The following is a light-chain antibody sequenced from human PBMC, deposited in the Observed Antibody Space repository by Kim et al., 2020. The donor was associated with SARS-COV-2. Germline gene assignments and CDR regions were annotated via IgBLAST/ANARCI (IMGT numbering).Light chain of an antibody. CDR1: QSISSD. Sequence: EIVLTQSPATLSVSPGERAILSCRASQSISSDLAWYQQKPGQAPRLLIYGASTRATGIPGRFSGSGSGTEFTLTISSLQSEDFAVYYCQQYNNWPPLTFGGGTKVDIK. J-gene: IGKJ4*01. V-gene: IGKV3-15*01. CDR3: QQYNNWPPLT. CDR2: GAS.